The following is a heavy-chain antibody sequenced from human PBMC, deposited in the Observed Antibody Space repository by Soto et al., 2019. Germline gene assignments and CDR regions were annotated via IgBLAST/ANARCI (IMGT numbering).Heavy chain of an antibody. CDR1: GGSVSIGDYL. Sequence: SETLSLTCTVFGGSVSIGDYLWSWIRQRPGKGLEWIGYIHDSGNTYYNPSLKSRVTISLDTSKNQFSLKVTSMTAADTAMYFCARARGGDSGDYASLFDRWGQGNLVTVSS. J-gene: IGHJ5*02. CDR2: IHDSGNT. V-gene: IGHV4-30-4*01. CDR3: ARARGGDSGDYASLFDR. D-gene: IGHD4-17*01.